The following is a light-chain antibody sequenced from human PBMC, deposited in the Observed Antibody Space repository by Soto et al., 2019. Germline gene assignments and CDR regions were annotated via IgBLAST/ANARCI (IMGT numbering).Light chain of an antibody. V-gene: IGLV2-14*01. J-gene: IGLJ3*02. CDR2: EVT. CDR1: SSDIGAYNY. Sequence: QSVLTQPASVSGSPGQSITISCTGTSSDIGAYNYVSWYRQHPGEAPKVIIYEVTHRPSGISSRFSGSKSGNTASLTISGLQAEDEADYYCSSYASDSTHVFGGGTKLTVL. CDR3: SSYASDSTHV.